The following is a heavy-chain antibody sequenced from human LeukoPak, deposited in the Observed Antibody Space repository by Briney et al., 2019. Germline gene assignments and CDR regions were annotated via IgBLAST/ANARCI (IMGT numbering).Heavy chain of an antibody. J-gene: IGHJ3*02. CDR2: IKEDGTNK. CDR1: GFSFSNSY. Sequence: GGSLTLSCAASGFSFSNSYMTWVRQAPGKGLEWVATIKEDGTNKYYVDSVKGRFTISRDNAKNSLYLQINSLRTEDTAVYYCARDPPPPLDAFDIRGQGTMVTVSP. CDR3: ARDPPPPLDAFDI. V-gene: IGHV3-7*01.